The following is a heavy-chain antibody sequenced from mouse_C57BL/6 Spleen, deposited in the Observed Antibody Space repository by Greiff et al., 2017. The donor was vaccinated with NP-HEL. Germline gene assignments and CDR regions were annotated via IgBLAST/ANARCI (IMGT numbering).Heavy chain of an antibody. D-gene: IGHD1-1*01. CDR1: GFTFSDYG. V-gene: IGHV5-17*01. Sequence: DVKLVESGGGLVKPGGSLKLSCAASGFTFSDYGMHWVRQAPEKGLEWVAYISSGSSTIYYADTVKGRFTISRDNAKNTLFLQMTSLRSEDTAMYYCARTSYYGSRGYFDVWGTGTTVTVSS. CDR2: ISSGSSTI. CDR3: ARTSYYGSRGYFDV. J-gene: IGHJ1*03.